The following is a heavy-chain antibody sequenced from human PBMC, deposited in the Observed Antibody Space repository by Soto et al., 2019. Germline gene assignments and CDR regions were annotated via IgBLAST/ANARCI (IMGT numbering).Heavy chain of an antibody. V-gene: IGHV1-18*01. J-gene: IGHJ4*02. CDR3: ARDVGYCSSPSCYSEGSHD. Sequence: QVQLVQSGAEVKKPGASVKVSCKASGYTFTNYGISWVRQAPGQGLEWMGWISAYNGNTNYAQNLQGRATMTTDTPTIPAYMELRSLRADDTAVYCCARDVGYCSSPSCYSEGSHDWGQGTLVTVSS. CDR2: ISAYNGNT. CDR1: GYTFTNYG. D-gene: IGHD2-2*01.